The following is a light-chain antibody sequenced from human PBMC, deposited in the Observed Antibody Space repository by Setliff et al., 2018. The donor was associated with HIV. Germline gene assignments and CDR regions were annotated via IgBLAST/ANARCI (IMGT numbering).Light chain of an antibody. CDR2: EVR. CDR1: NSDVGGYNY. Sequence: QSALAQPASVSGSPGQSITISCTGTNSDVGGYNYVSWYQQHPGRAPKLIIYEVRNRPSGVSHRFSGSKSGNTASLTIPGLQAEDEADYYCSSYAITNTLPFGTGTKVTVL. CDR3: SSYAITNTLP. J-gene: IGLJ1*01. V-gene: IGLV2-14*01.